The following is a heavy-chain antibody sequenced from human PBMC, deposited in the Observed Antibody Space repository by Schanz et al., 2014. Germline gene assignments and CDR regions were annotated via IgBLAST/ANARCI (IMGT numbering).Heavy chain of an antibody. D-gene: IGHD6-13*01. V-gene: IGHV1-46*03. Sequence: QVQLVQSGAEVKKPGVSVKVSCKASGYTFTTYYIHCVRQAPGQGLEWMGLINPYDDTIDYAKKFQGRFTMTRDTSTTTVYMELSSLRSDDTAMYYCARDGEAAADCDYWGQGTLVTVSS. CDR1: GYTFTTYY. CDR2: INPYDDTI. CDR3: ARDGEAAADCDY. J-gene: IGHJ4*02.